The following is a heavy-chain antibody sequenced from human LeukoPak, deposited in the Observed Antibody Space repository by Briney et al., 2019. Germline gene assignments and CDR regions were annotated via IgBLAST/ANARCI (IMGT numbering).Heavy chain of an antibody. V-gene: IGHV3-7*03. CDR3: ARDKLVGATILDF. CDR2: INQDGSER. CDR1: GFTFSSYR. D-gene: IGHD1-26*01. Sequence: GGSLRLSCEASGFTFSSYRMSWVRQAPGKGLEWVANINQDGSERYYVDSLNGRFTISRDNAKNSLYLQMNSLRVEDTAVYYCARDKLVGATILDFWGQGTLVTVSS. J-gene: IGHJ4*02.